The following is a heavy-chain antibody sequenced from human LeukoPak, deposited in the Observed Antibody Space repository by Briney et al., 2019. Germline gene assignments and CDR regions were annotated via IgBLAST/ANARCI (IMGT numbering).Heavy chain of an antibody. V-gene: IGHV1-69*13. J-gene: IGHJ3*02. D-gene: IGHD3-3*01. Sequence: GASVKVSCKASGGTFSSYAISWVRQAPGQGLEGMGGIIPIFCTANYAQKFQGRVTITADESTSKAYMELSSLRSEATAVYYCARDKIRFLESRAFDIWGQGTMVTVSS. CDR3: ARDKIRFLESRAFDI. CDR1: GGTFSSYA. CDR2: IIPIFCTA.